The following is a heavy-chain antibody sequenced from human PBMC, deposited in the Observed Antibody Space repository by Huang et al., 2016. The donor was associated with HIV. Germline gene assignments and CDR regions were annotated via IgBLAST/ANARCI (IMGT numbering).Heavy chain of an antibody. CDR2: INHLGRS. V-gene: IGHV4-34*02. CDR3: ARDATKNPRGWFDP. D-gene: IGHD3-10*01. Sequence: QVHLQQWGAGLLKSAETLSLTCAVYGGSLRGYYWSWLRQTPGKGLGWIGEINHLGRSHYNPSLKSRVAISRDGSKKQCTLNWRSISDADTAVYFCARDATKNPRGWFDPWGQGTLVTVSS. CDR1: GGSLRGYY. J-gene: IGHJ5*02.